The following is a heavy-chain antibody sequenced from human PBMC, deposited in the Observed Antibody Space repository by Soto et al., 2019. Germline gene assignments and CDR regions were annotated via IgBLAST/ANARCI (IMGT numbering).Heavy chain of an antibody. Sequence: EVQLLESGGDLVQPGGSLRLSCAASGFTFRNYGMTWVRQAPGKGLEWVSAISGSADETHYVDSVKGRFTISRDNSHNTLYLQMNSLRADDTAIYYCAKGTEYCGGACNYFFESWGQGALVTVSS. CDR3: AKGTEYCGGACNYFFES. V-gene: IGHV3-23*01. CDR2: ISGSADET. CDR1: GFTFRNYG. J-gene: IGHJ4*02. D-gene: IGHD2-21*02.